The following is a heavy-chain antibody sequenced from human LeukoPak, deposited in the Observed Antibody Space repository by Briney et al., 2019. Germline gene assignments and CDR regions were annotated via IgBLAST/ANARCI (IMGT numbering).Heavy chain of an antibody. CDR3: AKDPYDSSGYYRDY. CDR2: ISGSGGRT. J-gene: IGHJ4*02. Sequence: PGGSLRLSCAASGFTFSSYAINWVRQAPGKGLEWVSAISGSGGRTEYADAVKGRFTISRDNSKNTLYLQMNNLRDEDTAVYYCAKDPYDSSGYYRDYWGQGTLVTVSS. CDR1: GFTFSSYA. D-gene: IGHD3-22*01. V-gene: IGHV3-23*01.